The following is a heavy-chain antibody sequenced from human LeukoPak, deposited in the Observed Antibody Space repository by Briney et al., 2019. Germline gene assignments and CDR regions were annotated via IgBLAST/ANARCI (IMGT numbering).Heavy chain of an antibody. CDR2: INWNGGST. Sequence: PGGSLRLSCAASGFTFDDYGMSWVRQAPGKGLEWVSGINWNGGSTGYADSVKGRFTISRDNAKNSLYLQMNSLRDEDTAFYYCAKGMGYDYTTYYFDFWGQGTLVTVSS. J-gene: IGHJ4*02. D-gene: IGHD5-12*01. V-gene: IGHV3-20*04. CDR3: AKGMGYDYTTYYFDF. CDR1: GFTFDDYG.